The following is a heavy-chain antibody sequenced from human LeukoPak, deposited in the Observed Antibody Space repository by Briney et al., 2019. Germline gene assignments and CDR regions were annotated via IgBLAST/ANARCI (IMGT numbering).Heavy chain of an antibody. CDR1: GFTFSSYA. D-gene: IGHD2-2*01. CDR2: IRYDGSNK. CDR3: AKDSSSTSWRGLYYYMDV. Sequence: PGGSLRLSCAASGFTFSSYAMSWVRQAPGKGLEWVAFIRYDGSNKYYADSVKGRFTISRDNSKNTLYLQMNSLRAEDTAVYYCAKDSSSTSWRGLYYYMDVWGKGTTVTVSS. J-gene: IGHJ6*03. V-gene: IGHV3-30*02.